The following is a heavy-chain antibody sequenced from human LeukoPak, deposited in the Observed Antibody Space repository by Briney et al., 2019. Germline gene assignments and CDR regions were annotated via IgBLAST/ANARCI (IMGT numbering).Heavy chain of an antibody. CDR3: ARGYYDILTGYDLTYYFDY. CDR2: IWYDGSNK. V-gene: IGHV3-33*01. CDR1: GFTFSSYG. D-gene: IGHD3-9*01. Sequence: GGSLRLSCAASGFTFSSYGMHWVRQAPGKGLEWVAVIWYDGSNKYYADSVTGRFTISRDNSKNTLYLQMNSLRAEDTAAYYCARGYYDILTGYDLTYYFDYWGQGTPATVYS. J-gene: IGHJ4*02.